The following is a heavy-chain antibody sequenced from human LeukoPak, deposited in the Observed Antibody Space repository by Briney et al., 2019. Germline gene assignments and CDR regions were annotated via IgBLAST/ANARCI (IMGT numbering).Heavy chain of an antibody. D-gene: IGHD1-7*01. J-gene: IGHJ4*02. V-gene: IGHV3-48*03. Sequence: PGGSLRLSCAASGFTFSSYAMSWVRQAPGKGLEWVSYISGSGSTIYYADSVKGRFTISRDNAKNSLYLQMNSLRAEDTAVYYCARSAKLELLDYWGQGTLVTVSS. CDR2: ISGSGSTI. CDR1: GFTFSSYA. CDR3: ARSAKLELLDY.